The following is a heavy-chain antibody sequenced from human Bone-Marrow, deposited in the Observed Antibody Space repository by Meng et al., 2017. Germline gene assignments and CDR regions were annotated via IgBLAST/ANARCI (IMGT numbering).Heavy chain of an antibody. CDR2: ISSNGGST. Sequence: GESLKISCAASGFTFSNAWMTWVRQAPGKGLEYVSAISSNGGSTYYANSVKGRFTISRDNSKNTLYLQMGSLRAEDMAVYYCASGKWELLAWGQGTLVTVSS. J-gene: IGHJ5*02. CDR3: ASGKWELLA. V-gene: IGHV3-64*01. CDR1: GFTFSNAW. D-gene: IGHD1-26*01.